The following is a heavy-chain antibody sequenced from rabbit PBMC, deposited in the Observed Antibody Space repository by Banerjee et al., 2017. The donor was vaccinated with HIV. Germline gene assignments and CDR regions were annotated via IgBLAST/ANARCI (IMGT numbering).Heavy chain of an antibody. CDR1: GFDFNNYH. Sequence: QEQLVESGGGLVQPGGSLKLSCKASGFDFNNYHMCWVRQAPGKGLEWIACINTNSGNAVYASWAKGRFTISKTSSTTVTLQMTSLTAADTATYFCARDLAGVIGWNFNFWGPGTLVTVS. CDR3: ARDLAGVIGWNFNF. D-gene: IGHD4-1*01. CDR2: INTNSGNA. V-gene: IGHV1S45*01. J-gene: IGHJ6*01.